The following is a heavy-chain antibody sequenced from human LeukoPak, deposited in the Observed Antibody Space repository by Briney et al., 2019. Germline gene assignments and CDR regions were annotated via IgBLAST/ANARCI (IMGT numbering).Heavy chain of an antibody. CDR3: ARDRNYYDSSEGYYFDY. CDR2: INPSGGST. D-gene: IGHD3-22*01. V-gene: IGHV1-46*01. CDR1: GYTFTGYY. Sequence: GASVKVSCKASGYTFTGYYMHWVRQAPGQGLEWMGIINPSGGSTSYAQKFQGRVTMTRDTSTSTVYMELSSLRSEDTAVYYCARDRNYYDSSEGYYFDYWGQGTLVTVSS. J-gene: IGHJ4*02.